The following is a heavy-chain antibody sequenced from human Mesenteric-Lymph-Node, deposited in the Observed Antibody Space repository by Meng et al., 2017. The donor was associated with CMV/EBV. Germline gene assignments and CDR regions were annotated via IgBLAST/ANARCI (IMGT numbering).Heavy chain of an antibody. CDR2: IKQDGSEK. D-gene: IGHD3-3*01. CDR3: ARKHDFWSGYYLYYYGMDV. CDR1: GFTFSSYW. J-gene: IGHJ6*02. Sequence: GESLKISCAASGFTFSSYWMSWVRQAPGKGLEWVANIKQDGSEKYYVDSVEGRFTISRDNAKNSLYLQMNSLRAEDTAVYYCARKHDFWSGYYLYYYGMDVWGQGTTVTVSS. V-gene: IGHV3-7*01.